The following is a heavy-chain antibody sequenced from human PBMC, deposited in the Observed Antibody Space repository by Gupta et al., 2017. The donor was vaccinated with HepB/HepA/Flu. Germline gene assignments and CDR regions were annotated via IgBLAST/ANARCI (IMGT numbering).Heavy chain of an antibody. Sequence: EVQLLASGGGLVQPGGSLRLSCAASGFTFSGNAMTWVRQAPGKGLEWVSGIGSDNKTHDTKSVRGRFTIARDNSKNILYLQMNRLRPEETAVYYWTIELFFWGAMDVWGKGTTFTVSS. J-gene: IGHJ6*03. D-gene: IGHD7-27*01. CDR3: TIELFFWGAMDV. V-gene: IGHV3-23*01. CDR1: GFTFSGNA. CDR2: IGSDNKT.